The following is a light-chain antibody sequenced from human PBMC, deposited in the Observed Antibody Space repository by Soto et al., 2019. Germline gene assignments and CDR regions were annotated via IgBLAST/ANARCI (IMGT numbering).Light chain of an antibody. V-gene: IGKV1-6*01. J-gene: IGKJ1*01. CDR3: LQDNNYPWT. CDR1: QAIRND. Sequence: AIQMTQSPSSLSASVGDRVTITCRASQAIRNDLGWYQQKPGEAPRLLIYAISTLQTGVPSRFSGSGSGTDFTLTIINLQPEDFATYYCLQDNNYPWTFGQGTKVDIK. CDR2: AIS.